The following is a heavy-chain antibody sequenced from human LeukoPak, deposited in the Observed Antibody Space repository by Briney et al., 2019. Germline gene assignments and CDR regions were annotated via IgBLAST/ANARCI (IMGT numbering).Heavy chain of an antibody. Sequence: GASVKVSCKASGYTFTSYYMHWVRQTPGQGLEWMGWISAYNGNTNYAQKHQGRVTMTTDTSTSTAYMELRSLRSDDTAVYYCARDLAVAGTQLDYWGQGTLVTVSS. CDR2: ISAYNGNT. D-gene: IGHD6-19*01. V-gene: IGHV1-18*04. CDR1: GYTFTSYY. CDR3: ARDLAVAGTQLDY. J-gene: IGHJ4*02.